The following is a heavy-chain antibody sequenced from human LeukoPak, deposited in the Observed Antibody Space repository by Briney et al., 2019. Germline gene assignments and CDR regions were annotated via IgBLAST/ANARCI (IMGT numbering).Heavy chain of an antibody. CDR2: ISYDGSNK. J-gene: IGHJ5*02. CDR3: ATAYCSTTSCPT. CDR1: GFTFSSYA. Sequence: GGSLRLSCAASGFTFSSYAMHWVRQAPGKGLEWVAVISYDGSNKYYADSVKGRFTISRDNSKNTLYLLMNNLRAEDTAIFYCATAYCSTTSCPTWGQGTLVTVSS. V-gene: IGHV3-30*04. D-gene: IGHD2-2*01.